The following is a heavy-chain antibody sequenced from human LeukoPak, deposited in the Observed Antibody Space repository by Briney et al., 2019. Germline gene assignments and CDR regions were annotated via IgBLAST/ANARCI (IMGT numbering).Heavy chain of an antibody. CDR2: ISADGGST. CDR3: ARDSQEFFQH. V-gene: IGHV3-43*02. J-gene: IGHJ1*01. CDR1: GFTFDNYA. Sequence: GGSLRLSCAASGFTFDNYAIHWVRQAPGKGLEWVSFISADGGSTYYADSMKGRFTISRDNSKNSLYLQMNSLRTEDTALYYCARDSQEFFQHWGQGTLVTVSS.